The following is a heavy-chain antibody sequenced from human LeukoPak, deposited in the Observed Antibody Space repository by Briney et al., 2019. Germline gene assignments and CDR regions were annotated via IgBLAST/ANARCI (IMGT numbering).Heavy chain of an antibody. CDR1: GGTFSNYA. D-gene: IGHD6-19*01. CDR3: ARDQGQIAVAGLFDY. J-gene: IGHJ4*01. V-gene: IGHV1-69*06. Sequence: SVKVSCKASGGTFSNYAISWVRQAPGQGLEWMGGIIPIFGTANYAQKFRGRVTITADKSTRTAYMELSSLRSEDTAVYYCARDQGQIAVAGLFDYWGQGTLVTVSS. CDR2: IIPIFGTA.